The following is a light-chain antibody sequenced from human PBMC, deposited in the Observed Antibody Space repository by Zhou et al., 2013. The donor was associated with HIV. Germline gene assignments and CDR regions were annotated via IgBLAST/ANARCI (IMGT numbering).Light chain of an antibody. CDR2: DAS. V-gene: IGKV1-33*01. Sequence: DIQMTQSPSSLSASVGDRVTITCQASQDISNYLNWYQQKPGKAPKLLIYDASNLETGVPSRFSGSGSGTDFTFTISSLQPEDIATYYCQQYYSYPLTFGQGTKVEV. CDR3: QQYYSYPLT. CDR1: QDISNY. J-gene: IGKJ1*01.